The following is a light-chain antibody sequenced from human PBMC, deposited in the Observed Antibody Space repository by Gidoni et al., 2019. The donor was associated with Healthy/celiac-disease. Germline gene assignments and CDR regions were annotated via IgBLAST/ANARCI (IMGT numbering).Light chain of an antibody. CDR2: DAS. Sequence: EIVLTQSPATLSLSPGERATLSCRASQSVSSYLAWYQQKPGQAPRLLVYDASNRATGIPARFSGSGSGTDFTLTISSLEPEDFAVYYCQQRSNWSGFTFXPXTKVDIK. CDR3: QQRSNWSGFT. V-gene: IGKV3-11*01. CDR1: QSVSSY. J-gene: IGKJ3*01.